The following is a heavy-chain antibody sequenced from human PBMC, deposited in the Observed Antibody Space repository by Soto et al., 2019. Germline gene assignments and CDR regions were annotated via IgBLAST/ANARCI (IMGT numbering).Heavy chain of an antibody. CDR3: ARDRYGGNLNSDYYYYGMDV. J-gene: IGHJ6*02. CDR2: IIPIFGTA. D-gene: IGHD4-17*01. Sequence: QVQLVQSGAEVKKPGSSVKVSCKASGGTFSSYAISWVRQAPGQGLEWMGGIIPIFGTANYAQKFQGRVTITADESTSTAYMELSSLRSEDTAVYYCARDRYGGNLNSDYYYYGMDVWGQGTTVTVSS. CDR1: GGTFSSYA. V-gene: IGHV1-69*12.